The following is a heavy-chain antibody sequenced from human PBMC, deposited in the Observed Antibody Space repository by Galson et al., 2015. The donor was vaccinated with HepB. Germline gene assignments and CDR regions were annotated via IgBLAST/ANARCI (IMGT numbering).Heavy chain of an antibody. Sequence: SLRLSCAASGFTFTSYAMTWVRQAPGKGLEWVSSITSGGGNTYYTGSVKGRFTISRDNSKNTLFLQLNSLRAEDTAVYYCAKDGVMVATNPYQFHYWGQGTLVTVSS. J-gene: IGHJ4*02. CDR1: GFTFTSYA. CDR3: AKDGVMVATNPYQFHY. CDR2: ITSGGGNT. V-gene: IGHV3-23*01. D-gene: IGHD2-15*01.